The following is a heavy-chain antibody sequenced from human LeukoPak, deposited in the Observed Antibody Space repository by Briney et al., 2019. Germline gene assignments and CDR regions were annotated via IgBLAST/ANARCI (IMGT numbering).Heavy chain of an antibody. V-gene: IGHV4-34*01. CDR2: LSYGGDT. D-gene: IGHD1-26*01. CDR1: GGSLTGYY. J-gene: IGHJ2*01. CDR3: ASPSECCGSAFRL. Sequence: SETLSLTCAVYGGSLTGYYMSWIRQSPGKGLEWLGELSYGGDTNYNPSLKRRVTISVDTSKNQFSLRLTSLTAADTAVYFCASPSECCGSAFRLWGRGTLVTVSS.